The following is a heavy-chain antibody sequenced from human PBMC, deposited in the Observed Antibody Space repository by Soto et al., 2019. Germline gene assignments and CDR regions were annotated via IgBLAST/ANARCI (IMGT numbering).Heavy chain of an antibody. D-gene: IGHD5-12*01. CDR2: IDPSDSYT. Sequence: PGESLKISCKGSGYSFTSYWISWVRQMPGKGLEWMGRIDPSDSYTNYSPSFQGHVTISADKSISTAYLQWSSLKASDTAMYYCASQSVLVATIPPSYGMDVWGQGTTVTVSS. CDR1: GYSFTSYW. J-gene: IGHJ6*02. CDR3: ASQSVLVATIPPSYGMDV. V-gene: IGHV5-10-1*01.